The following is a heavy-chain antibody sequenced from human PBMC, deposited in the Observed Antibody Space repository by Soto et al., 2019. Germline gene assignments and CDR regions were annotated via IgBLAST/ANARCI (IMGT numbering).Heavy chain of an antibody. CDR1: GGSIRNVY. V-gene: IGHV4-59*01. J-gene: IGHJ5*01. D-gene: IGHD2-15*01. CDR3: ARAHAPTLPFDF. Sequence: SETLSLTCSVSGGSIRNVYWSWIRQSPGKGLEWIGFIFHSGNAKYNPSLQSRASMSTDTSKNQFSLSLESVTAADTAVYFCARAHAPTLPFDFWGQGTLVTVSS. CDR2: IFHSGNA.